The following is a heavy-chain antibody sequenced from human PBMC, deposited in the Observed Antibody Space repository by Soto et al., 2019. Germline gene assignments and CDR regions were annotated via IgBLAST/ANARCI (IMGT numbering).Heavy chain of an antibody. CDR3: ARDSTLAY. CDR1: GYTFTNYY. Sequence: ASVKVSCKASGYTFTNYYMHWVRQAPGQGLEWMGIINPSAGGTSYAPKFLARVTMTRDTSTSTVHMELSSLRPDDTAVYYCARDSTLAYWGQGTLVTVSS. CDR2: INPSAGGT. V-gene: IGHV1-46*01. J-gene: IGHJ4*02.